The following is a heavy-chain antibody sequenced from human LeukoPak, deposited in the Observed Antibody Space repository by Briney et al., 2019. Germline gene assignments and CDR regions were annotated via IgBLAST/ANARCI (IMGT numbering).Heavy chain of an antibody. Sequence: SETLPLTCTVSGGSISSGGYYWSWIRQHPGKGLEWIGYIYYSGSAYYNPSLKSRVTISVDTSENQFSLKLSSVTAADTAVYYCARVNYGSATKEDYWGQGTLVTVSS. CDR3: ARVNYGSATKEDY. D-gene: IGHD3-10*01. CDR2: IYYSGSA. V-gene: IGHV4-31*03. CDR1: GGSISSGGYY. J-gene: IGHJ4*02.